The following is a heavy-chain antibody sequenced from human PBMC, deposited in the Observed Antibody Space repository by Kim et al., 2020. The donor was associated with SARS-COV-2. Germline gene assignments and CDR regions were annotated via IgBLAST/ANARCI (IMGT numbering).Heavy chain of an antibody. J-gene: IGHJ4*02. V-gene: IGHV3-30*18. Sequence: GGSLRLSCAASGFTFSSYGMHWVRQAPGKGLEWVAVISYDGSNKYYADSVKGRFTISRDNSKNTLYLQMNSLRAEDTAVYYCAKGPHYYDSSGPDYWGQGTLVTVSS. CDR2: ISYDGSNK. CDR3: AKGPHYYDSSGPDY. CDR1: GFTFSSYG. D-gene: IGHD3-22*01.